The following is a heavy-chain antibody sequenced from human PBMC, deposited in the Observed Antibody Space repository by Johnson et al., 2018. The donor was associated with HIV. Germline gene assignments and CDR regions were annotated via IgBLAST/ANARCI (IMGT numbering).Heavy chain of an antibody. CDR2: ISYDGADK. V-gene: IGHV3-30*03. D-gene: IGHD1-26*01. J-gene: IGHJ3*02. CDR1: GFTFSSYD. Sequence: QVQLVESVGGLVQPGGSLRLSCAASGFTFSSYDMHWVRQAPGKGLEWVALISYDGADKHYADSVKGRFTISRDNSKNTLYLQMNSLGADDTAVYYCARDWEEHGAFDIWGQGTMVTVSS. CDR3: ARDWEEHGAFDI.